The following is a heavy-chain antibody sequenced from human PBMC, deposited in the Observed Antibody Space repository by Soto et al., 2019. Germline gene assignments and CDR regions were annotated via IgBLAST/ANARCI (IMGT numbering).Heavy chain of an antibody. V-gene: IGHV3-30-3*01. CDR1: GFTFSSSA. CDR2: ISYDGSNK. CDR3: ARDPGYSYGNT. D-gene: IGHD5-18*01. Sequence: GGSLRLSCAASGFTFSSSAMHWVRQAPGKGLEWVAVISYDGSNKYYADSVKGRFTISRDNSKNTLYLQMNSLRAEDTAVYYCARDPGYSYGNTWGQGTLVTVSS. J-gene: IGHJ5*02.